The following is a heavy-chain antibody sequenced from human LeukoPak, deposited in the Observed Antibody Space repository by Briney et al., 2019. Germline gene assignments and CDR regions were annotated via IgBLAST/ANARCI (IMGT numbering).Heavy chain of an antibody. CDR1: GFTFSSYG. CDR2: ISGSGGST. D-gene: IGHD5-18*01. Sequence: PGGSLRLSCAASGFTFSSYGMSWVRQAPGKGLEWVSAISGSGGSTYYADSVKGRFTISRDNSKNTLYLQMNSLRAEDTAVYYCAKGRGYSYGYKYYFDYWGQGTLVTVSS. V-gene: IGHV3-23*01. J-gene: IGHJ4*02. CDR3: AKGRGYSYGYKYYFDY.